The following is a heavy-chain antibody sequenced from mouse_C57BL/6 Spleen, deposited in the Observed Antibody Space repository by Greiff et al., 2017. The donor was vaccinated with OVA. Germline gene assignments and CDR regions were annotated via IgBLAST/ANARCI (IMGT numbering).Heavy chain of an antibody. CDR2: IDPETGGT. V-gene: IGHV1-15*01. CDR1: GYTFTDYE. Sequence: QVQLQQSGAELVRPGASVTLSCKASGYTFTDYEMHWVKQTPVHGLEWIGAIDPETGGTAYNQKFKGKAILTADKSSSTAYMELRSLTSEDSAVYYCTSGIYDGYYGFAYWGQGTLVTVSA. CDR3: TSGIYDGYYGFAY. J-gene: IGHJ3*01. D-gene: IGHD2-3*01.